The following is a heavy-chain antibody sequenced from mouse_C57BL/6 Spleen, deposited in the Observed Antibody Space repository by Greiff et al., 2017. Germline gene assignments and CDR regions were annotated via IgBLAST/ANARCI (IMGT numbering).Heavy chain of an antibody. Sequence: DVKLQESGAELVRPGASVKLSCTASGFNIKDYYMHWVKQRPEQGLEWIGRIDPEDGDTEYAPKFQGKATMTADTSSNTAYLQLSSLPSEDTAVYYCTTHYYGSSYWFAYWGQGTLVTVSA. CDR2: IDPEDGDT. D-gene: IGHD1-1*01. CDR1: GFNIKDYY. J-gene: IGHJ3*01. CDR3: TTHYYGSSYWFAY. V-gene: IGHV14-1*01.